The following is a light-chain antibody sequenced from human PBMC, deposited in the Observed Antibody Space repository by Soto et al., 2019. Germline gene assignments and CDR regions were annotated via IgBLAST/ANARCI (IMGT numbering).Light chain of an antibody. J-gene: IGKJ1*01. CDR3: QQYGTSPRA. V-gene: IGKV3-20*01. CDR1: QSVPNNY. Sequence: ETVLTQSPGTLSLSPGERATLSCRASQSVPNNYLAWFQQRPGQAPRLLIYSASSRAAGVPDRFSGGGSGTAFTLAISRLEPEDFAVYYCQQYGTSPRAFGQGTKVEIK. CDR2: SAS.